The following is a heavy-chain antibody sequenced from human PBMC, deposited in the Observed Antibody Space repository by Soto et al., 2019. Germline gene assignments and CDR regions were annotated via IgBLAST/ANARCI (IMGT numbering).Heavy chain of an antibody. CDR1: GGSISSGDYY. V-gene: IGHV4-30-4*01. CDR2: IYYSGST. J-gene: IGHJ4*02. CDR3: ASLSYGRLISFDY. Sequence: KPSETLSLTCTVSGGSISSGDYYWSWIRQPPGKGLEWIGYIYYSGSTYYNPSLKSRVTISVDTSKNQFSLKLSSVTAADTAVYYCASLSYGRLISFDYWGQGTLVTVSS. D-gene: IGHD5-18*01.